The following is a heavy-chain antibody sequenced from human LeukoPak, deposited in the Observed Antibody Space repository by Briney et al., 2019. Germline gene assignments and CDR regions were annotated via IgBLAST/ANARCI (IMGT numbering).Heavy chain of an antibody. J-gene: IGHJ4*02. CDR1: GGSISSYN. D-gene: IGHD3-16*01. CDR2: IYYSGST. V-gene: IGHV4-59*01. CDR3: ARVGLPHYGFDY. Sequence: SETLSLTCTVSGGSISSYNWSWIRQPPGKGLEWIGYIYYSGSTNYNPSLKSRVTISVDTSKNQFSLKLSSVTAADTAVYYCARVGLPHYGFDYWGQGTLVTVSS.